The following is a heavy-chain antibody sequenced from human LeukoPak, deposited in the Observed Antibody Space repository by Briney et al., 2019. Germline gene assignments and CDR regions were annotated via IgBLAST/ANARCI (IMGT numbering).Heavy chain of an antibody. CDR1: GYSISSGYY. CDR2: IYHSGST. V-gene: IGHV4-38-2*01. J-gene: IGHJ4*02. CDR3: ARAYCGGDCYVDY. Sequence: NPSETLSLTCAVSGYSISSGYYWGWIRQPPGKGLEWIGSIYHSGSTYYNPPLKSRVTISVDTSKNQFSLKLSSVTAADTAVYYCARAYCGGDCYVDYWGQGTLVTVSS. D-gene: IGHD2-21*01.